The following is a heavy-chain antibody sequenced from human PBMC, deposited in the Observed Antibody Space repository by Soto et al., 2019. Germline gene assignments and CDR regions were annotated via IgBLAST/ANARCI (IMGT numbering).Heavy chain of an antibody. CDR3: ARDPYFDY. Sequence: QVHLVESGGGVVQPGRSLRLSCEASGFTFNSYPIHWVRQAPGKGLEWVAVISYDGRNDYYGDSVRGRFTISRDNSKNTVYLQMNSLTPEDTAVYYCARDPYFDYWGQGTLVTVS. CDR2: ISYDGRND. V-gene: IGHV3-30*04. CDR1: GFTFNSYP. J-gene: IGHJ4*02.